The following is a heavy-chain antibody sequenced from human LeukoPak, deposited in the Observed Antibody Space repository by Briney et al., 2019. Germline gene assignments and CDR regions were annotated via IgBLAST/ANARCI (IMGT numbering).Heavy chain of an antibody. CDR1: GGSNSSYY. D-gene: IGHD3-22*01. Sequence: PSETLSLTCTVSGGSNSSYYWSWIRQPPGKGLEWIGYIYYSGSTNYNPSLKSRVTISVDTSKNQFSLKLSSVTAADTAVYYCARKTYYDSSGYSFDYWGQGTLVTVSS. V-gene: IGHV4-59*01. CDR2: IYYSGST. CDR3: ARKTYYDSSGYSFDY. J-gene: IGHJ4*02.